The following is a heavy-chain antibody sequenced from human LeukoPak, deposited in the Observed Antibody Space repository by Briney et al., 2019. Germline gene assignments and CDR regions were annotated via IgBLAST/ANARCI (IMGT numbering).Heavy chain of an antibody. V-gene: IGHV3-66*01. CDR1: GFTFSSYA. Sequence: GGSLRLSCAASGFTFSSYAMSRVRQAPGKGLEWVSVIYSGGSTYYADSVKGRFTISRDNSKNTLYLQMNSLRAEDTAVYYCARDGEYSSGWSALDYWGQGTLVTVSS. D-gene: IGHD6-19*01. CDR2: IYSGGST. J-gene: IGHJ4*02. CDR3: ARDGEYSSGWSALDY.